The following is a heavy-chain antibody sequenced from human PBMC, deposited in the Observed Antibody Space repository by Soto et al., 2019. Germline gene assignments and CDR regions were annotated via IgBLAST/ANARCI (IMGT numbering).Heavy chain of an antibody. CDR2: ISSSSSII. D-gene: IGHD6-13*01. Sequence: EVQLVESGGGLVQPGGSLRLSCAASGFTFSIYNMNWVRQAPGKGLEWVSYISSSSSIIYYADSVKGRFTISRDDAKNSLYLQMNSLRAEDTAVYFCARDLEASWYTRYSDYWGQGTLVTVSS. CDR3: ARDLEASWYTRYSDY. V-gene: IGHV3-48*01. CDR1: GFTFSIYN. J-gene: IGHJ4*02.